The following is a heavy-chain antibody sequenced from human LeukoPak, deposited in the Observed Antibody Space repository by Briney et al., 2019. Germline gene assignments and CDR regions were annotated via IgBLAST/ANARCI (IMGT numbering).Heavy chain of an antibody. CDR1: GGTFSSYA. CDR3: ARRGGGHYGMDV. Sequence: ASVKVSCKASGGTFSSYAISWVRQAPGQGLEWMGGIIPIFGTANYAQKFQGRVTITADESTSTAYMELSSLRSDDTAVYYCARRGGGHYGMDVWGKGTTVTVSS. CDR2: IIPIFGTA. J-gene: IGHJ6*04. V-gene: IGHV1-69*13. D-gene: IGHD2-15*01.